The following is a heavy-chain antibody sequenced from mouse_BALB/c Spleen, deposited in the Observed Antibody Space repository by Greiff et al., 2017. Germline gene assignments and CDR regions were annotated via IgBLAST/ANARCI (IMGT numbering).Heavy chain of an antibody. D-gene: IGHD2-10*02. J-gene: IGHJ4*01. Sequence: EVQLVESGPGLVKPSQSLSLTCSVTGYSITSGYYWNWIRQFPGNKLEWMGYISYDGSNNYNPSLKNRISITRDTSKNQFFLKLNSVTTEDTATYYCARDRGYGNPYAMDYWGQGTSVTVSS. CDR1: GYSITSGYY. V-gene: IGHV3-6*02. CDR2: ISYDGSN. CDR3: ARDRGYGNPYAMDY.